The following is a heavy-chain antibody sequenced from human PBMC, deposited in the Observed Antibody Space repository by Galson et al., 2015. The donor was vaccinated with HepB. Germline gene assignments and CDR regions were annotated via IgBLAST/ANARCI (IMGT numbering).Heavy chain of an antibody. CDR3: AKDVLDYYGPGSDYYYYYYYMDV. Sequence: SLRLSCAGSGITFRSYAMSWVRQAPGKGLEWVSAISGSGGTTYYADSVRGRFTISRDNSKNTLYLQMDSLRAEDTAVYYCAKDVLDYYGPGSDYYYYYYYMDVWGKGTTVTVSS. CDR2: ISGSGGTT. D-gene: IGHD3-10*01. J-gene: IGHJ6*03. V-gene: IGHV3-23*01. CDR1: GITFRSYA.